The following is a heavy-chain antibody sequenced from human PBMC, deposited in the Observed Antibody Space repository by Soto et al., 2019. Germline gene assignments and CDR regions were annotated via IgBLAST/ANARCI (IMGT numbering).Heavy chain of an antibody. CDR3: ARERRYYDSSGYPDAFDI. D-gene: IGHD3-22*01. V-gene: IGHV4-31*03. Sequence: QVQLQESGPGLVKPSQTLSLTCTVSGGSISSGGYYWSWIRQHPGKGLEWIGYIYYSGSTYYNPSLKIRVTISVDTSKNQFSLKLSSVTAADTAVYYCARERRYYDSSGYPDAFDIWGQGTMVTVSS. CDR1: GGSISSGGYY. J-gene: IGHJ3*02. CDR2: IYYSGST.